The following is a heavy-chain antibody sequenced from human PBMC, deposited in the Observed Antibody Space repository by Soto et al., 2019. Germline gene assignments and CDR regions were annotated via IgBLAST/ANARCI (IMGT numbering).Heavy chain of an antibody. V-gene: IGHV3-23*01. J-gene: IGHJ6*03. CDR2: IGGGGVTK. CDR3: AKDGHIWNFYYHMDV. Sequence: EEQLLESGGGLVQPGGSLIVSCAASGFIFRKHSMTWVRQAPGKGLEWVSTIGGGGVTKYYADSVTGRFTIFRDNSKSTVFLQMNSLRAEDTALYYCAKDGHIWNFYYHMDVWGKGTAVTVSS. CDR1: GFIFRKHS. D-gene: IGHD3-3*02.